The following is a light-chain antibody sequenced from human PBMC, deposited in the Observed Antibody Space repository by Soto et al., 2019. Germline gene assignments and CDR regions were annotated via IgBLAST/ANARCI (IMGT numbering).Light chain of an antibody. J-gene: IGKJ1*01. CDR2: GAS. CDR1: QSVSSN. CDR3: QQYSDWPRT. Sequence: EILMTQSPATLSASPGERATLSCRASQSVSSNLAWYQQKPGQAPRLLIYGASTRATGIPARFSGSGSGTEFTLTISSLQSEDFAVYYCQQYSDWPRTFGQGTKVEIK. V-gene: IGKV3-15*01.